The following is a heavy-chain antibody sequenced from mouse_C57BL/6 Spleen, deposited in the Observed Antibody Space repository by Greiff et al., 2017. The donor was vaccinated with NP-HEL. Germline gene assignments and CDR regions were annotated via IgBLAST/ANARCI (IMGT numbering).Heavy chain of an antibody. CDR2: IDPSDSYT. Sequence: QVQLQQPGAELVKPGASVKLSCKASGYTFTSYWMQWVKQRPGQGLEWIGEIDPSDSYTNYNQKFKGKATLTVDTSSSTAYMQLSSLTSEDSAVYYCAGFYDGGGNWGQGTTLTVSS. CDR3: AGFYDGGGN. CDR1: GYTFTSYW. D-gene: IGHD2-3*01. J-gene: IGHJ2*01. V-gene: IGHV1-50*01.